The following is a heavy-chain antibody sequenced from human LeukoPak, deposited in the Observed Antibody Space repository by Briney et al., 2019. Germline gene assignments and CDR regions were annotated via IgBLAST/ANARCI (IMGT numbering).Heavy chain of an antibody. CDR1: GFTFSTYI. J-gene: IGHJ4*02. CDR2: IGTSTSYI. V-gene: IGHV3-21*04. Sequence: GGSLRLSCAASGFTFSTYIMNWVRQTPGKGLEWVSSIGTSTSYIYYADSVKGRFTISRDNAKNSLYLQMNSLRAEDTAVYYCARSSGSYVWYFDYWGQGTLVTVSS. CDR3: ARSSGSYVWYFDY. D-gene: IGHD1-26*01.